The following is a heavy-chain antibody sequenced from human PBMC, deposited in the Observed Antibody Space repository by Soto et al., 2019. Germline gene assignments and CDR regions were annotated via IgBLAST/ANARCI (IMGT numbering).Heavy chain of an antibody. Sequence: SETLSLTCTVSGGSISSGVYYWSWIRQHPGKGLEWIGYIYYSGSTYYNPSLKSRVTISVDTSKNQFSLKLSSVTAADTAVYYCARTWDDYGDYQVDYWGQGTLVTVSS. D-gene: IGHD4-17*01. J-gene: IGHJ4*02. CDR1: GGSISSGVYY. CDR3: ARTWDDYGDYQVDY. CDR2: IYYSGST. V-gene: IGHV4-31*03.